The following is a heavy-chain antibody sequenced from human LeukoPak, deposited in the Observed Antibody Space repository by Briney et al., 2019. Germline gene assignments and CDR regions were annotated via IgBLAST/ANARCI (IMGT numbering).Heavy chain of an antibody. J-gene: IGHJ4*02. CDR1: GFTFSNYW. V-gene: IGHV3-74*01. Sequence: GGSLRLSCAASGFTFSNYWMHWVRQAPGKGLVWVSRINSDGSSTSYADSVKGRVTISRDNAKNTLYLQMNSLRAEDTAVYYCAGDGRLERYFDYWGQGTLVTVSS. CDR3: AGDGRLERYFDY. CDR2: INSDGSST. D-gene: IGHD1-1*01.